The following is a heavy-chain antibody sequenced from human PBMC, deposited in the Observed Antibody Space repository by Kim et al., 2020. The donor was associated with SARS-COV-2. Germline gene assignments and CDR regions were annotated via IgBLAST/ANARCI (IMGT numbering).Heavy chain of an antibody. J-gene: IGHJ3*02. D-gene: IGHD3-10*01. CDR1: GFTFSSYA. CDR3: ARALGEYYYGSGLQEDAFDI. Sequence: GGSLRLSCAASGFTFSSYAMHWVRQAPGKGLEWVAVISYDGSNKYYADSVKGRFTISRDNSKNTLYLQMNSLRAEDTAVYYCARALGEYYYGSGLQEDAFDIWGQGTMVTVSS. V-gene: IGHV3-30*04. CDR2: ISYDGSNK.